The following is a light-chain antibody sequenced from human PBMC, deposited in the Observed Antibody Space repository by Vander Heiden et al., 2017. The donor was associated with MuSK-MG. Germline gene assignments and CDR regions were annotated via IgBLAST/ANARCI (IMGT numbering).Light chain of an antibody. CDR3: SHSYSDIQI. CDR2: DAS. Sequence: QAVVTQEPSLSVSPGGSVTPTCGSSTGAVTDGHCTYWFQQKPGQATMTLSYDASNKHSWTPPRFSAPLLGGTAALALSGAQPEDDAYYYCSHSYSDIQIFGGGTKLTVL. V-gene: IGLV7-46*01. J-gene: IGLJ2*01. CDR1: TGAVTDGHC.